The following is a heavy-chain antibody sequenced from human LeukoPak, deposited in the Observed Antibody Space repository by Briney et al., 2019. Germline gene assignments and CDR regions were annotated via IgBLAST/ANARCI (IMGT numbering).Heavy chain of an antibody. CDR2: IYYSGST. J-gene: IGHJ4*02. V-gene: IGHV4-39*01. CDR3: AREAAAVAGTGDY. D-gene: IGHD6-19*01. Sequence: SETLSLTCTVSGCSISIRNYYWGWIRQPPGKGLEWIGSIYYSGSTYYNPSLKSRVTISVATSKNQFSLKLSSVTAADTAVYYCAREAAAVAGTGDYWGQGTLVTVSS. CDR1: GCSISIRNYY.